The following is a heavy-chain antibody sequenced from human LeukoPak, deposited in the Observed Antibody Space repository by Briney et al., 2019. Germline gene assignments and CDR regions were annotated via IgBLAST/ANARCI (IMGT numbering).Heavy chain of an antibody. D-gene: IGHD2-8*01. CDR3: AKDFEGLVPRHFDY. Sequence: GGSLRLSCAASGFTFSRYAVTWVRRAPGKGLEWVSAISASGSNTYYADSVEGRFNISRDNSKNTLYLQMNSLRAGDTAVYYCAKDFEGLVPRHFDYWGQGTLVTVSS. V-gene: IGHV3-23*01. CDR1: GFTFSRYA. CDR2: ISASGSNT. J-gene: IGHJ4*02.